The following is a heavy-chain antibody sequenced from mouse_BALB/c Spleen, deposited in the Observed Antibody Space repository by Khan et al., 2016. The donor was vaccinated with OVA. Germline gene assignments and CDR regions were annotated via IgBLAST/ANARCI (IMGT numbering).Heavy chain of an antibody. Sequence: QVQLQQPGAELVKPGASVKISCKASGYTFTSYYLYWVKQRPGQGLEWIGGINPNNGVSHFNEKFKNKATLTVDSSSSTAYMQLKSLSSEDSAVYYCARSGYGNPFAYWGQGTLVTVSA. D-gene: IGHD2-1*01. V-gene: IGHV1S81*02. CDR3: ARSGYGNPFAY. CDR2: INPNNGVS. J-gene: IGHJ3*01. CDR1: GYTFTSYY.